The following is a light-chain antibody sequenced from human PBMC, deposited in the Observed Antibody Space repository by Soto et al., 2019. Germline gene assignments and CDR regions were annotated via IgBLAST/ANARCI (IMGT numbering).Light chain of an antibody. CDR1: QKISSRY. V-gene: IGKV3D-20*02. Sequence: EIVLTQSPGTLSLSPGERATLSCRASQKISSRYLAWYLQKPGQAPRLLIFGASNRATGIPARFSGSGSGTDFTLTINSLEPEDFAVYYCQQRSSWPITFGQGTRLEIK. CDR2: GAS. CDR3: QQRSSWPIT. J-gene: IGKJ5*01.